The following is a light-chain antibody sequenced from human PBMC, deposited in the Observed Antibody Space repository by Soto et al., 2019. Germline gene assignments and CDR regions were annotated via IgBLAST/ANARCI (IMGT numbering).Light chain of an antibody. J-gene: IGKJ1*01. CDR1: QGINNF. CDR2: AAS. V-gene: IGKV1-27*01. Sequence: DIQMTQSPSSLSASVGDRVTITCRASQGINNFLAWYQQKPGKVPKLLIYAASTFLSGVPSRFSGSGSGTDFTLTISRLQPEDVATYYCQKYNSALWTFGQVTKVEIK. CDR3: QKYNSALWT.